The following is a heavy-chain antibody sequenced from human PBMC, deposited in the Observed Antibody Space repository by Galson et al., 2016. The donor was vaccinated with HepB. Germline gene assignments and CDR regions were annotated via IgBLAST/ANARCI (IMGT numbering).Heavy chain of an antibody. D-gene: IGHD1-26*01. CDR3: ARGDIVGAIFDD. Sequence: SLRLSCAASGFTFSSYSMNWARQAPGKGLEWVSSISSSSSYIYYADSVKGRFTIARDNAKNSLYLQMNSLRAEDTAVYYCARGDIVGAIFDDWGQGTLVTVSS. CDR2: ISSSSSYI. CDR1: GFTFSSYS. J-gene: IGHJ4*02. V-gene: IGHV3-21*01.